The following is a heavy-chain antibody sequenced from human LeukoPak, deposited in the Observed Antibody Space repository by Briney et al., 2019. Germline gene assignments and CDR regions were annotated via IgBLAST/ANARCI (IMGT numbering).Heavy chain of an antibody. CDR1: GFTFSKAW. CDR3: TRGSNSDSSADFDQ. V-gene: IGHV3-15*01. CDR2: NYSKTGGGST. Sequence: GGSLRLSCAASGFTFSKAWMNWVRQAPGKGLEWVGRNYSKTGGGSTEYAAPVKARFTISRDDSKNTLWLQMNSLKTEDTAVYYCTRGSNSDSSADFDQWGQGTLVTVSP. J-gene: IGHJ4*02. D-gene: IGHD3-22*01.